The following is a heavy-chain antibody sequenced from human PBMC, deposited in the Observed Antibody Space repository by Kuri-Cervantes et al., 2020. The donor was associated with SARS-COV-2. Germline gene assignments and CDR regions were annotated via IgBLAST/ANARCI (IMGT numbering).Heavy chain of an antibody. J-gene: IGHJ4*02. CDR1: GFTFSSYG. Sequence: GESLKISCAASGFTFSSYGMHWVRQAPGKGLEWVAFIRYDGSNKYYADSVKGRFTISRDNAKNSLYLQMNSLRAEDTAVYYCARDRVYFDYWGQGTLVTVSS. V-gene: IGHV3-30*02. CDR2: IRYDGSNK. CDR3: ARDRVYFDY.